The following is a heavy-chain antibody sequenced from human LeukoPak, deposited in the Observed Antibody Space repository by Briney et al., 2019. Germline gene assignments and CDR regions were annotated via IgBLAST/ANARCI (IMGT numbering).Heavy chain of an antibody. V-gene: IGHV3-73*01. J-gene: IGHJ4*02. Sequence: GGSLRLSCAASGFIFSDSAIQWVRQASGKGLEWVGRIRSKTSSYATAYGASVKGRFTFSRDDSKNTAYLQMNSLKIEDTAVYYCTGGNDYWGQGTLVTVSS. CDR3: TGGNDY. D-gene: IGHD4-23*01. CDR2: IRSKTSSYAT. CDR1: GFIFSDSA.